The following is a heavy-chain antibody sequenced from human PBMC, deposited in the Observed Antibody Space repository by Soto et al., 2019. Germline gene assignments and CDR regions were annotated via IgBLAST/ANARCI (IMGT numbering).Heavy chain of an antibody. J-gene: IGHJ6*03. V-gene: IGHV4-34*01. D-gene: IGHD4-4*01. CDR3: VRGGDYSNYYYYYYMDV. CDR2: INHSGST. Sequence: SETLSLTCAVYGGSFSGYYWSWIRQPPGKGLEWIGEINHSGSTNYNPSLKSRVTISVDTSKNQFSLKLSSVTAADTAVYYCVRGGDYSNYYYYYYMDVWGKGTTVTVSS. CDR1: GGSFSGYY.